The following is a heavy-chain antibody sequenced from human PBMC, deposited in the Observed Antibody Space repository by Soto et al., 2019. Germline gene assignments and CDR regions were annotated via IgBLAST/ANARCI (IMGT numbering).Heavy chain of an antibody. CDR3: ARVKKILDYGDYFDY. D-gene: IGHD4-17*01. V-gene: IGHV4-31*03. J-gene: IGHJ4*02. CDR1: GVSITSDLDF. CDR2: IYYSGST. Sequence: SETLSLTCTVSGVSITSDLDFWGWVRQPPGKGLEWIGYIYYSGSTYYNPSLKSRVTISVDTSKNQFSLKLSSVTAADTAVYYCARVKKILDYGDYFDYWGQGTLVTVSS.